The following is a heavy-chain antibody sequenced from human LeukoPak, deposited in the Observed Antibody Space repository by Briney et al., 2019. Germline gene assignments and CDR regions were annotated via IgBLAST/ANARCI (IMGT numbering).Heavy chain of an antibody. CDR3: AKWGDYDILTGYYVSDF. CDR1: GFICRNYA. Sequence: GASLRLSCAASGFICRNYAMIWVRQAPGKGLEWVSAITGSGDTTYYADSVKGRFTISRDNSKNTLYVEMNTLRAEDTAVYYCAKWGDYDILTGYYVSDFWGQGTLVTVSS. V-gene: IGHV3-23*01. J-gene: IGHJ4*02. D-gene: IGHD3-9*01. CDR2: ITGSGDTT.